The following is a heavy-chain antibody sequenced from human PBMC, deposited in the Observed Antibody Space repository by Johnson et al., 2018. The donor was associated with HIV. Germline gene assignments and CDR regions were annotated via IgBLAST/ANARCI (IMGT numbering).Heavy chain of an antibody. D-gene: IGHD3-16*01. CDR1: GFTFSSYG. V-gene: IGHV3-30*02. Sequence: QVQLVESGGGVVQPGRSLRLSCAASGFTFSSYGMHWVRQAPGKGLEWVAFIRYDGSNKYYADSVKGRFTISRDNSKNTLYLEMNSLRPEDTAVYYCAKYWGGTFGVPDGFDIWRQGAMVTVSS. J-gene: IGHJ3*02. CDR3: AKYWGGTFGVPDGFDI. CDR2: IRYDGSNK.